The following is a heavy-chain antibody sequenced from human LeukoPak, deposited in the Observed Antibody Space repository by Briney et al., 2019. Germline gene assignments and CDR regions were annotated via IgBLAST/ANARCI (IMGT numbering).Heavy chain of an antibody. CDR2: ISGSGGST. J-gene: IGHJ4*02. CDR1: GFNFNNYA. Sequence: GGSLRLSCAASGFNFNNYALTWVRQAPGKGLEWVSAISGSGGSTYYADSVKGRFTISRDNSKNTLYLQMNSLRAEDTAVYYCAKVSRITMIVVVPFDYWGQGTLVTVSS. D-gene: IGHD3-22*01. V-gene: IGHV3-23*01. CDR3: AKVSRITMIVVVPFDY.